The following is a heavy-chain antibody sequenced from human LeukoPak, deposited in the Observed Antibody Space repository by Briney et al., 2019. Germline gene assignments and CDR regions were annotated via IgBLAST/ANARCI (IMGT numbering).Heavy chain of an antibody. V-gene: IGHV4-59*01. J-gene: IGHJ3*02. CDR3: ARVQRGAFDI. CDR2: IYYSGST. CDR1: GGSISSYY. D-gene: IGHD3-10*01. Sequence: PSETLSLTCTVSGGSISSYYWSWIRQPPGEGLEWIGYIYYSGSTNYNPSLKSRVTISVDTSKNQFSLKLSSVTAADTAVYYCARVQRGAFDIWGQGTMVTVSS.